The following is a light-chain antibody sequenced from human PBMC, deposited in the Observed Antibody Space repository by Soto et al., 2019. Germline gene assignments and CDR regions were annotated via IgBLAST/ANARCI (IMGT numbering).Light chain of an antibody. CDR2: AAP. CDR3: QQLKNYPLP. CDR1: QGISSY. J-gene: IGKJ4*01. Sequence: DIPLTQSPSFLSASVGDRVTITCRASQGISSYLAWYQQRAGKAPKFLMYAAPTLQSGVPSRFSGSGSGTEFDIPISSLEPEDFAPYYCQQLKNYPLPFGGGTKVAI. V-gene: IGKV1-9*01.